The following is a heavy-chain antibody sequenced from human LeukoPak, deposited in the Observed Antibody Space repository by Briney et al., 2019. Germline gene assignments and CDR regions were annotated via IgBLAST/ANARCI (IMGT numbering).Heavy chain of an antibody. Sequence: AGGSLRLSCAASGFTVTSNHMNWVRQAPGKGLEWVSIIYTGGTTHYADSLKDRFTISRDDSINTLYLQMNSLRAEDTAVYYCAKRAASSGYYFDQWGQGTLVTVSS. V-gene: IGHV3-66*01. CDR1: GFTVTSNH. CDR2: IYTGGTT. J-gene: IGHJ4*02. D-gene: IGHD6-19*01. CDR3: AKRAASSGYYFDQ.